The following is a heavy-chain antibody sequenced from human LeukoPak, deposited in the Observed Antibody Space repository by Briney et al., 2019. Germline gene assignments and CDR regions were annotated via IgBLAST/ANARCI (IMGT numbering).Heavy chain of an antibody. J-gene: IGHJ4*02. CDR2: IKQDGSEK. CDR1: GFTFSNSW. V-gene: IGHV3-7*01. Sequence: GGSLRLSCAASGFTFSNSWMSWVRQAPGKGLEWVANIKQDGSEKYYVDSVKGRFTISRDNAKNSLYLQMNSLRAEDTAVYYCARSPITIFGVGRGYFDYWGQGTLVTVSS. D-gene: IGHD3-3*01. CDR3: ARSPITIFGVGRGYFDY.